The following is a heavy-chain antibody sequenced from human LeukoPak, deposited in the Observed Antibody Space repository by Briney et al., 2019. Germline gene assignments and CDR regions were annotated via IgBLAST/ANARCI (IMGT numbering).Heavy chain of an antibody. CDR2: ISGSGGST. CDR1: GFTFSSYA. Sequence: GGSLRLSCAASGFTFSSYAMSWVRQAPGKGLEWVSAISGSGGSTYYADSVKGRFTISRDNSKNTLYLQMNSLRAEDTAVYYCAKQPRTYAAATQPFDYWGQGTLVTVSS. J-gene: IGHJ4*02. CDR3: AKQPRTYAAATQPFDY. V-gene: IGHV3-23*01. D-gene: IGHD6-13*01.